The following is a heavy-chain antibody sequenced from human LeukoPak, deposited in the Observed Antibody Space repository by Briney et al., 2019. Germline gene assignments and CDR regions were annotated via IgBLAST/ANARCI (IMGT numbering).Heavy chain of an antibody. J-gene: IGHJ4*02. CDR2: IKPDGNDK. CDR3: TTSDCEY. Sequence: GGSLRLSYVASGFTFSIHWMTWVRQAPGKGLEWVATIKPDGNDKFFVDSVEGRFTISRDNAKTSLFLQMNSLRAEDTAIYYCTTSDCEYWGQGALVTVSS. CDR1: GFTFSIHW. V-gene: IGHV3-7*03.